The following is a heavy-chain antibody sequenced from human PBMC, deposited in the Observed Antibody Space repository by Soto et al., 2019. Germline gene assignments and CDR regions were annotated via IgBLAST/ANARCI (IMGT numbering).Heavy chain of an antibody. CDR1: GGSISSGDYY. CDR2: ICYSGST. V-gene: IGHV4-30-4*01. Sequence: QVQLQESGPGLVKPSQTLSLTCTVSGGSISSGDYYWSWIRQPPGKGLQWIGYICYSGSTYYNPSLKSRVTITVDTSKNQFSLKLSSVTAADTAVYYCARGTGYCSGGSCYYYGMDVWGQGTTVTVSS. D-gene: IGHD2-15*01. CDR3: ARGTGYCSGGSCYYYGMDV. J-gene: IGHJ6*02.